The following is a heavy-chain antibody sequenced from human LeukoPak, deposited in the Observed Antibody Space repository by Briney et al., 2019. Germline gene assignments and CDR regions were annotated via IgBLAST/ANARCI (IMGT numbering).Heavy chain of an antibody. V-gene: IGHV3-66*01. Sequence: GGSLRLSCAVSGITVSNNYMSWVRQAPGKGLEWVSVIYSGGSTYYADSVKGRFNIYRDNSKSTLYLQMNSLRAEDTAVYYCASDYGDYVPFSYWGQGTLVTVSS. J-gene: IGHJ4*02. CDR2: IYSGGST. D-gene: IGHD4-17*01. CDR1: GITVSNNY. CDR3: ASDYGDYVPFSY.